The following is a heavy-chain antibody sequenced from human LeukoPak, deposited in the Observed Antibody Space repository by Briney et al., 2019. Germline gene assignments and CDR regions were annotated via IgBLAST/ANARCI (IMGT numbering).Heavy chain of an antibody. CDR3: AKAPPWCSSTSCTH. D-gene: IGHD2-2*01. CDR1: GFTFSIYA. J-gene: IGHJ4*02. CDR2: ISGSGGST. V-gene: IGHV3-23*01. Sequence: PGGSLRLSCAASGFTFSIYAMSWVRQAPGKGLEWVSAISGSGGSTYYADSVKGRFTISRDNSKNTLYLQMNSLRAEDTAVYYCAKAPPWCSSTSCTHWGQGTLVTVSS.